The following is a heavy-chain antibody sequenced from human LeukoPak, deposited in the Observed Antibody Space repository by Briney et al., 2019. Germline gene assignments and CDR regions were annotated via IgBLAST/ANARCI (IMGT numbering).Heavy chain of an antibody. CDR3: AKRGASWSFDS. D-gene: IGHD6-13*01. CDR2: ISGSGDST. CDR1: GFTFSSIG. V-gene: IGHV3-23*01. J-gene: IGHJ4*02. Sequence: GGSLRLSCAASGFTFSSIGMSWVRQAPGKGLEWVPSISGSGDSTYYADSVKGRFTISRDNSKNTLYLQMNSLRAEDTAVYYCAKRGASWSFDSWGQGTLVTVSS.